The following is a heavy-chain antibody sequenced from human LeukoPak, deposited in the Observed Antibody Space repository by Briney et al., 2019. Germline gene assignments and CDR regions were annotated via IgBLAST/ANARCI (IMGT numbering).Heavy chain of an antibody. CDR1: GFTFSSYA. J-gene: IGHJ3*02. CDR3: ARRFTYYYDSSGYYPSAFDI. V-gene: IGHV3-23*01. D-gene: IGHD3-22*01. CDR2: ISGSGGST. Sequence: GGSLRLSCAASGFTFSSYAMSWVGQAPGKGLEWFSAISGSGGSTDYADSVKGRFTISSDNSKNTLYLQMNSLRAEDTAVYCCARRFTYYYDSSGYYPSAFDIWGQGTMVTVSS.